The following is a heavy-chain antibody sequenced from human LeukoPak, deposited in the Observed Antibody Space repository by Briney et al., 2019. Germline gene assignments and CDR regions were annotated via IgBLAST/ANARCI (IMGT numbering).Heavy chain of an antibody. D-gene: IGHD1-26*01. CDR1: GGSISSSTYF. Sequence: SETLSLTCTVSGGSISSSTYFWGWIRQPPGKGLEWIGSIFNSGTTYYNPSLKSRVTICVDTSKTQFSLKLNSVTAADTAVYYCARHGSYYFWFDPWGQGTLVTVSS. J-gene: IGHJ5*02. CDR3: ARHGSYYFWFDP. CDR2: IFNSGTT. V-gene: IGHV4-39*01.